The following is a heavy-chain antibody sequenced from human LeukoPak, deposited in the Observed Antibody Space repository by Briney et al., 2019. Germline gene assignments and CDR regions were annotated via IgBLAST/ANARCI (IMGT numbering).Heavy chain of an antibody. Sequence: GGSLRLSCAASGFTFSNYAMSWVRQAPGKGLEWVSAISGSGGSTYYADSVKGRFTISRDNSKNTLYLQMNSLRAEDTAVYYCAKIATIVVVVAATDWGQGTLVTVSS. J-gene: IGHJ4*02. CDR2: ISGSGGST. D-gene: IGHD2-15*01. CDR3: AKIATIVVVVAATD. V-gene: IGHV3-23*01. CDR1: GFTFSNYA.